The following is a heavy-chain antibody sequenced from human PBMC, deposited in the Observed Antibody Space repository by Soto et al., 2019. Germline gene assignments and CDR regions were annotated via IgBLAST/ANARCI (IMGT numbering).Heavy chain of an antibody. Sequence: SETLSLTCAVSGGSISSSNWWSWIRQPPGKGLEWIGSIYYRGNAYYNPSLQTRVTISLDKSKSQFSLKLNSVTAADSVVYFCARLEVLATISYYFDFWGPGALVTVSS. J-gene: IGHJ4*02. D-gene: IGHD2-8*02. V-gene: IGHV4-39*01. CDR3: ARLEVLATISYYFDF. CDR2: IYYRGNA. CDR1: GGSISSSNW.